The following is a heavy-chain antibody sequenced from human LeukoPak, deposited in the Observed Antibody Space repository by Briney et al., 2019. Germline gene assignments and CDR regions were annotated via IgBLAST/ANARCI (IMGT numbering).Heavy chain of an antibody. CDR1: GFTFSSYA. CDR2: ISGSGGST. J-gene: IGHJ6*02. V-gene: IGHV3-23*01. D-gene: IGHD4-17*01. Sequence: TGGSLRLSCAASGFTFSSYAMSWVRQAPGKGLEWVSAISGSGGSTYYADSVKGRFTISRDNSKNTLYLQMNSLRAEDTAVYYCAKVMTTVTHYYGMDVWGQGTTVTVSS. CDR3: AKVMTTVTHYYGMDV.